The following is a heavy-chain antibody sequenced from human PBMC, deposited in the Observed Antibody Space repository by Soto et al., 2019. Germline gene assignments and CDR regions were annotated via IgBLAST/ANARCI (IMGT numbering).Heavy chain of an antibody. J-gene: IGHJ4*02. Sequence: EVQLLESGGGLVQPGGSLRLSCAASGFTFSSYAMGWVRQAPGKGLEWVSAVSAGGTSAYYAASVEGRFTNSRDNSKNTLYLQMNSLRVEDTARYYCADRCSGGRCSPFDNWGQGTLVTVAS. V-gene: IGHV3-23*01. CDR1: GFTFSSYA. CDR2: VSAGGTSA. D-gene: IGHD2-15*01. CDR3: ADRCSGGRCSPFDN.